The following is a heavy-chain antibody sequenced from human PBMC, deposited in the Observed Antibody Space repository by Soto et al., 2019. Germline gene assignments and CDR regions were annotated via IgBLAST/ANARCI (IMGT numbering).Heavy chain of an antibody. J-gene: IGHJ4*02. Sequence: PSETLSITCTVCGDSSNNYCLSWVRQSPGKGLEWIGYVCYSGNTNYNPSLKSRITISVDTSKNQFSLKLTSVTAADTAVYYCARQLHIAAPPLGRTLNYFDYWGQGTLVTVSS. D-gene: IGHD6-25*01. V-gene: IGHV4-59*08. CDR3: ARQLHIAAPPLGRTLNYFDY. CDR2: VCYSGNT. CDR1: GDSSNNYC.